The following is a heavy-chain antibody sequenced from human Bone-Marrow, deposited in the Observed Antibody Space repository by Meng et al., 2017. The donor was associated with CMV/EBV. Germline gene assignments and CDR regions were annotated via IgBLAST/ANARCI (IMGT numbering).Heavy chain of an antibody. CDR2: IYYSGST. V-gene: IGHV4-39*01. CDR3: ARHVISDCSSTSCYPGWFDP. J-gene: IGHJ5*02. D-gene: IGHD2-2*01. CDR1: GGSISSSSYY. Sequence: SETLSLTCTVSGGSISSSSYYWGWIRQPPGKGLEWIGSIYYSGSTYYNPSLKSRVTISVDTSKNQFSLKLSSVTAADTAVYYCARHVISDCSSTSCYPGWFDPWGQGTLVTRLL.